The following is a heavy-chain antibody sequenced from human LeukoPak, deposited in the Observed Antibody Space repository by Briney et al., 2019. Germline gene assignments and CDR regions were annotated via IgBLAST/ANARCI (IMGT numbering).Heavy chain of an antibody. CDR1: GYTFTGYY. CDR2: INPNSGGT. V-gene: IGHV1-2*02. J-gene: IGHJ6*03. D-gene: IGHD2-15*01. Sequence: ASVKVSCKASGYTFTGYYMHWVRQAPGQGLEWMGWINPNSGGTNYAQKFQGRVTMTRDTSISTAYMELSRLRSDDTAVYYCARWSPEELCSGGSCHSGLFRYYYYYMDVWGKGTTVTVSS. CDR3: ARWSPEELCSGGSCHSGLFRYYYYYMDV.